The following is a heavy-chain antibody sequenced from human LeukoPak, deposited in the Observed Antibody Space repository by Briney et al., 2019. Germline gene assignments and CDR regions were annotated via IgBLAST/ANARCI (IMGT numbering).Heavy chain of an antibody. J-gene: IGHJ4*02. CDR1: GGSFSGYY. D-gene: IGHD3-16*02. CDR2: INHSGST. CDR3: ARGLPDYVWGSYRPLYRYFDY. Sequence: PSETLSLTCAVYGGSFSGYYWSWIRQPPGKGLEWIGEINHSGSTNYNPSLKSRVTISVDTSKNQFSLKLSSVTAADTAVYYCARGLPDYVWGSYRPLYRYFDYWGQGTLVTVSS. V-gene: IGHV4-34*01.